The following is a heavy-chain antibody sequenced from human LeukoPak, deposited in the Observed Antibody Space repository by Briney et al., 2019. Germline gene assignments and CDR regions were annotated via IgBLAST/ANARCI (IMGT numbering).Heavy chain of an antibody. CDR2: IKQDGGEK. Sequence: GGSLRLSCAASGFTFSSYWMSWVRQAPGKGLEWVANIKQDGGEKYYVDSVKGRFTISRDNAENSLYLEMNSLRVDDTAVYYCARDTRPVEMATIDYWGQGTLVTVSS. CDR1: GFTFSSYW. J-gene: IGHJ4*02. V-gene: IGHV3-7*01. CDR3: ARDTRPVEMATIDY. D-gene: IGHD5-24*01.